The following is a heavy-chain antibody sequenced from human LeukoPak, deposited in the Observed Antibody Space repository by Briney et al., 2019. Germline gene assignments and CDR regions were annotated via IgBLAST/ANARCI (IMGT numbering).Heavy chain of an antibody. V-gene: IGHV4-34*01. CDR3: ARGPALWYDSSGLDY. D-gene: IGHD3-22*01. Sequence: SETLSLTCAVYGGSFSGYYWSRIRQPPGKGLEWIGEINHSGSTNYNPSLKSRVTISVDTSKNQFSLKLSSVTAADTAVYYCARGPALWYDSSGLDYWGQGTLVTVSS. J-gene: IGHJ4*02. CDR2: INHSGST. CDR1: GGSFSGYY.